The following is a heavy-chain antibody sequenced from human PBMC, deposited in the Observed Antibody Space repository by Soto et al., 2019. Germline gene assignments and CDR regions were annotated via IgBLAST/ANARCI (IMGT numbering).Heavy chain of an antibody. CDR3: ARARASSGSWQDYYYGMDV. D-gene: IGHD3-22*01. J-gene: IGHJ6*02. CDR1: GGTFSSYA. Sequence: GASVKVSFKASGGTFSSYAIRWVRQAPGQGLEWMGGIIPIFDTANCAQKFQGRVTITADESTSTAYMDLSSLRSEDTAVYYCARARASSGSWQDYYYGMDVWGQGTTVTVSS. V-gene: IGHV1-69*13. CDR2: IIPIFDTA.